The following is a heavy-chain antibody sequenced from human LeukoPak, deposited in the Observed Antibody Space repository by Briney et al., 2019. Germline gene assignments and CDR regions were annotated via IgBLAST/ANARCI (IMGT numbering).Heavy chain of an antibody. J-gene: IGHJ4*02. CDR2: ISSNSSYI. V-gene: IGHV3-21*01. CDR1: GFTFSSYS. D-gene: IGHD4-17*01. Sequence: GGSLRLSCAASGFTFSSYSMNWVRQAPAKGLEWVSSISSNSSYIYYADSVKGRLTISRDNAKNSLYLQMNSLRAEDTAVYYCARSPSTTVTDYWGQGTLVTVSS. CDR3: ARSPSTTVTDY.